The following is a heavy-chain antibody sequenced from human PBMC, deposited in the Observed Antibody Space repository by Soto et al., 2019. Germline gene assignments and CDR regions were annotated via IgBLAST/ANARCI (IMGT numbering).Heavy chain of an antibody. CDR3: ARTLDYGHMDV. Sequence: SETLSLTCAVSGGSISSGGYSWSWIRQPPGRGLEWIGYIYRSGSTKYNPSLKSRLTISVDTSKNQFSLKLSSVTAADTAVYYCARTLDYGHMDVWGKGTTVTVSS. D-gene: IGHD3-16*01. CDR1: GGSISSGGYS. J-gene: IGHJ6*03. CDR2: IYRSGST. V-gene: IGHV4-30-2*01.